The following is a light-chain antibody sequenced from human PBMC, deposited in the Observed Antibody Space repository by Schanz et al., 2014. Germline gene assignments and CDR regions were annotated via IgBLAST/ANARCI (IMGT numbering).Light chain of an antibody. CDR3: QQLNTYPFA. J-gene: IGKJ3*01. Sequence: IQLTQSPSPLSASVGDSVTITCRASQGIGSYLAWYQQKPGKAPQLLIYAASTLQSGVPSRFGGSGSGTDFTLTISSLQPEDFATYYCQQLNTYPFAFGPGTTVD. CDR1: QGIGSY. V-gene: IGKV1-9*01. CDR2: AAS.